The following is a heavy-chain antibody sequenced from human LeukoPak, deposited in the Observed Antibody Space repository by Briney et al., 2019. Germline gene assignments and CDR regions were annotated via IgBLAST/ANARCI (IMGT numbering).Heavy chain of an antibody. J-gene: IGHJ3*02. D-gene: IGHD2-2*01. V-gene: IGHV4-61*02. Sequence: PSETLSLTCTVSGGSISSDSYYWIWIRQPAGKGLEWIGRIYTSGSTDYNPSLKSRITISVDTSKNQFSLKLSSVTAADTAVYYCARAPQVPAAIADAFDIWGQGTMVTVSS. CDR2: IYTSGST. CDR1: GGSISSDSYY. CDR3: ARAPQVPAAIADAFDI.